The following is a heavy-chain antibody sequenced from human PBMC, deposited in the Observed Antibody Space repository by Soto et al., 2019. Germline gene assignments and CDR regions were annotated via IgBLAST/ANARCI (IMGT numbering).Heavy chain of an antibody. CDR2: IYPGDSDI. V-gene: IGHV5-51*01. CDR1: GYSFTSYW. D-gene: IGHD3-22*01. J-gene: IGHJ4*02. Sequence: GESLKISCKGSGYSFTSYWIAWVRQVPGKGLELMGVIYPGDSDIRYSPSFQGQVTISADKSISTAYLQWSSLKASDSAMYFCARHYYYDSRDYYPTNTQLPLYYWGQGTLVTVAS. CDR3: ARHYYYDSRDYYPTNTQLPLYY.